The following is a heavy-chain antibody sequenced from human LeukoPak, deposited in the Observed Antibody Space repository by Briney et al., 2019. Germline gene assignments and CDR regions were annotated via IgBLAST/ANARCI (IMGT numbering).Heavy chain of an antibody. CDR1: GFTFSTYA. J-gene: IGHJ4*02. Sequence: GGSLRLSCAASGFTFSTYAIHWVRQAPGKGLEYVSGISGNGGSTYYANSVKGRFTISRDNSKNTLYLQMGSLRVEDMAVYYCARQAAGVVYWGQGTLLTVSS. V-gene: IGHV3-64*01. CDR3: ARQAAGVVY. D-gene: IGHD6-13*01. CDR2: ISGNGGST.